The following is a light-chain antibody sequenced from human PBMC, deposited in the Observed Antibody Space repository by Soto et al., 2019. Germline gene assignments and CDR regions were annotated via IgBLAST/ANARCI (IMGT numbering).Light chain of an antibody. J-gene: IGKJ1*01. CDR1: QSVSSDY. CDR3: QQYNTSPWT. V-gene: IGKV3-20*01. CDR2: ATS. Sequence: DIVLTQSPGTLSLSPGERATLSCRASQSVSSDYLAWYQQKPGRAPRLLIYATSSRATDIPDRFSGSGSGTDFPLTISRLEPEDFAVYFCQQYNTSPWTCGQGTTVEIK.